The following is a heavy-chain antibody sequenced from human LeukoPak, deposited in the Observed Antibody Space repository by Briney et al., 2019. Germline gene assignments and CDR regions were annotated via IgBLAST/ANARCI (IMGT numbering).Heavy chain of an antibody. CDR1: GFTFSDYS. D-gene: IGHD3-16*01. J-gene: IGHJ4*02. V-gene: IGHV3-21*01. CDR2: IGSSSSYI. CDR3: AASTKHPVMCDY. Sequence: GGSLRLSCAASGFTFSDYSMNWVRQAPGKGLEWVSTIGSSSSYIYYADSVKGRFTISRDNAKNSLYLQMNSLRAEDTAVYYCAASTKHPVMCDYWGQGTLVTVSS.